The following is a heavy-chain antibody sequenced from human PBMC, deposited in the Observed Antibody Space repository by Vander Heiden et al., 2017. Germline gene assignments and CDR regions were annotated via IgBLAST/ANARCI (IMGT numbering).Heavy chain of an antibody. CDR2: IIGSGKTT. D-gene: IGHD3-9*01. J-gene: IGHJ4*02. CDR1: GFTFSSYT. CDR3: ARLANLDS. V-gene: IGHV3-23*01. Sequence: EVQLLESGGGLVQPGGSLRLSCAASGFTFSSYTMTWVRRAPGKGLEWVSSIIGSGKTTYYADSVKGRFTISRDNSKNTLYLQMNSLRAEDTAVYSCARLANLDSWGQGALVTVSS.